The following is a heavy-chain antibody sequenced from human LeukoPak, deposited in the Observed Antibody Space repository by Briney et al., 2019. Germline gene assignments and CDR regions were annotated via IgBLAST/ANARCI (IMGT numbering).Heavy chain of an antibody. J-gene: IGHJ4*02. CDR3: ARVGDYGDYF. CDR1: GFTFSDHY. V-gene: IGHV3-72*01. Sequence: GGSLRLSCAASGFTFSDHYMDWVRQAPGKGLEWVGRTRNKANSYTTEYAASVKGRFTISRDDSKNSLYLQMNSLKTEDTAAYYCARVGDYGDYFWGQGTLVTVSS. CDR2: TRNKANSYTT. D-gene: IGHD4-17*01.